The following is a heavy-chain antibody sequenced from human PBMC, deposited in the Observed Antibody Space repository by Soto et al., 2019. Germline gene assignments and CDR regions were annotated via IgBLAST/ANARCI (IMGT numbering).Heavy chain of an antibody. CDR3: AREAITAGYYYYGTDV. V-gene: IGHV1-69*12. D-gene: IGHD3-16*01. CDR1: GGTFSSYA. J-gene: IGHJ6*02. Sequence: QVQLVQSGAEVKKPGSSVKVSCKASGGTFSSYAISWVRQAPGQGLEWMGGIIPIFGTANYAQQFQGRVTITADESTSTPYMELSSLRSEDTAVYYCAREAITAGYYYYGTDVWGQGTTVTVSS. CDR2: IIPIFGTA.